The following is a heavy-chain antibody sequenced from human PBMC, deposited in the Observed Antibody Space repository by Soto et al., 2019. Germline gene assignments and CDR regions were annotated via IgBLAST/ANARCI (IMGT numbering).Heavy chain of an antibody. Sequence: QVQLVQSGAEVKKPGSSVKVSCQASGGTFSSYAISWVRQAPGQGLEWMGGIIPIFGTANYAQKFQGRVTITADESTSTAYMELSSLRSEDTAVYYCARGYDTRLLYYYGMDVWGQGTTVTVSS. V-gene: IGHV1-69*01. CDR1: GGTFSSYA. D-gene: IGHD3-9*01. CDR3: ARGYDTRLLYYYGMDV. J-gene: IGHJ6*02. CDR2: IIPIFGTA.